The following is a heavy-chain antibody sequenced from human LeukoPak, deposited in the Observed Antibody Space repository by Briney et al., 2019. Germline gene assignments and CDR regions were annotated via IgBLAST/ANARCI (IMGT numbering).Heavy chain of an antibody. D-gene: IGHD2-2*01. Sequence: SETLSLTCAVYGGSFSGYYWSWIRQPPGKGLEWIGEINHSGSTNYNPSLKSRVTISVDTSKNQFSLKLSSVTAADTAVYYCAREGTAMRYYYYMDVWGKGTTVTISS. CDR3: AREGTAMRYYYYMDV. V-gene: IGHV4-34*01. CDR2: INHSGST. CDR1: GGSFSGYY. J-gene: IGHJ6*03.